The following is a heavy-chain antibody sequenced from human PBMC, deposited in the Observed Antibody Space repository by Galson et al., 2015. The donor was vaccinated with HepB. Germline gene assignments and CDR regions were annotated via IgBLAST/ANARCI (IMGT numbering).Heavy chain of an antibody. D-gene: IGHD3-9*01. CDR3: ATYLGSTGFDF. CDR1: GYNLIELS. V-gene: IGHV1-24*01. CDR2: LVPENGDT. J-gene: IGHJ3*01. Sequence: SVKVSCKVSGYNLIELSIHWVRQAPGKGLEWMGNLVPENGDTLLAQKFEGRVRMAADTSSDTTYMELSSLRSEDTGVYFCATYLGSTGFDFWGQGTMVTVSS.